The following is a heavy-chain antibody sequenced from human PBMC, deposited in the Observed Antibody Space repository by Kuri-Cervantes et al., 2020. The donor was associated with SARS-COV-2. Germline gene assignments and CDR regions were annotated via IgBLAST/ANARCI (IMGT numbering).Heavy chain of an antibody. V-gene: IGHV3-21*01. J-gene: IGHJ6*03. CDR2: ISSSSSYI. Sequence: ETLSLTCAASGFTFSSYSMNWVRQAPGKGLEWVSSISSSSSYIYYADSVKGRFTISRDNAKNSLYLQMNSLRAEDTAVYYCARASGVGATLDHYYYYMDVWGKGTTVTVSS. CDR3: ARASGVGATLDHYYYYMDV. D-gene: IGHD1-26*01. CDR1: GFTFSSYS.